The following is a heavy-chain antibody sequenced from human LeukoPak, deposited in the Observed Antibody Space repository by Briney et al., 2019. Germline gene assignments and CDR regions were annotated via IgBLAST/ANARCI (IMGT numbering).Heavy chain of an antibody. CDR3: ARDLYYYDSSGYPRPNWFDP. D-gene: IGHD3-22*01. J-gene: IGHJ5*02. V-gene: IGHV4-39*07. CDR1: GGSISRSSDY. CDR2: IYYSGST. Sequence: SETLSLTCTVSGGSISRSSDYWGWIRQPPGKGLDWIGSIYYSGSTYYNPSLKSRVTMSVDTSKNQFSLKLSSVTAADTAVYYCARDLYYYDSSGYPRPNWFDPWGQGTLVTVSS.